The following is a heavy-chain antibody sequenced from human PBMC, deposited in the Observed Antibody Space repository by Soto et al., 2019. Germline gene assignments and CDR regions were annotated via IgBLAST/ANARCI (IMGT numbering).Heavy chain of an antibody. CDR1: GFIFSSYA. CDR3: ARDGHIVVVSSCWFDP. D-gene: IGHD2-21*01. CDR2: ISYDGSNK. J-gene: IGHJ5*02. V-gene: IGHV3-30-3*01. Sequence: QVQLVESGGGVVQPGRSLRLSCAASGFIFSSYAMHWVRQAPGKGLEWVAVISYDGSNKYYADSVKGRFTISRDNSKNTLYLQMNSLRAEDTAVYYCARDGHIVVVSSCWFDPWGQGTLVTVSS.